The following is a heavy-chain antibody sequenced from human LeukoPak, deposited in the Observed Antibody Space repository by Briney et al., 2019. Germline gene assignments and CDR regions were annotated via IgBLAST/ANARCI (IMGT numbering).Heavy chain of an antibody. J-gene: IGHJ5*02. D-gene: IGHD6-13*01. Sequence: PSETLSLTCTVSGGSISSYYWSWIRQPPGKGLEWIGYIYYSGSTNYNPSLKSRVTISVDTSKNQFSLKLSSVTAADTAVYYCARDRDGQQLLGGWFDPWGQGTLVTVSS. CDR3: ARDRDGQQLLGGWFDP. CDR2: IYYSGST. CDR1: GGSISSYY. V-gene: IGHV4-59*01.